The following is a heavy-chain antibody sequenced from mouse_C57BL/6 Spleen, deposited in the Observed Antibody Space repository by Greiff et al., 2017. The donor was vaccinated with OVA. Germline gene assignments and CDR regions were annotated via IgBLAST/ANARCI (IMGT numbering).Heavy chain of an antibody. CDR3: TRDYYGSSPFAY. CDR1: GYTFTDYE. J-gene: IGHJ3*01. Sequence: VKLQESGAELVRPGASVTLSYKASGYTFTDYEMHWVKQTPVHGLEWIGAIDPETGGTAYNQKFKGKAILTADKSSSTAYMELRSLTSEDSAVYYCTRDYYGSSPFAYWGQGTLVTVSA. V-gene: IGHV1-15*01. D-gene: IGHD1-1*01. CDR2: IDPETGGT.